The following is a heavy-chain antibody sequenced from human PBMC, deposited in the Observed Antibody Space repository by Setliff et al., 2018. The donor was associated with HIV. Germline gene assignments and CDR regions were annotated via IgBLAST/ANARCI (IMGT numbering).Heavy chain of an antibody. D-gene: IGHD6-6*01. V-gene: IGHV1-2*06. CDR3: ARDHIAARSVDY. Sequence: ASVKVSCKASGYSFTGYYIHWVRQAPGQGLEWMGRIDPNNGGTNYAQKFQDRVTMTRDTSISTAYMELSSLTSDDTAVYYCARDHIAARSVDYGGQGTLVTISS. J-gene: IGHJ4*02. CDR2: IDPNNGGT. CDR1: GYSFTGYY.